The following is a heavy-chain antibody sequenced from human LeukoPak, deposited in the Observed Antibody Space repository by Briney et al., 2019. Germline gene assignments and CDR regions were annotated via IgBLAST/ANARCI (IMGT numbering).Heavy chain of an antibody. Sequence: GRSLRLSCAPSGFTFSSYGMQWVRQAPGKGLEWVALISPDGRDKYYGDCVKGRFPISRDNSKNTLYLQMNSPRAEDTAVYYCAKNGATTWFGEWTWGQGTPVTVSS. CDR3: AKNGATTWFGEWT. D-gene: IGHD3-10*01. J-gene: IGHJ5*02. CDR2: ISPDGRDK. V-gene: IGHV3-30*18. CDR1: GFTFSSYG.